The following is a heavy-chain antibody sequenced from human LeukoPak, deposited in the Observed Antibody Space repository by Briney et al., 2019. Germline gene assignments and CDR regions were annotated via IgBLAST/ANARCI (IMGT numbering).Heavy chain of an antibody. CDR3: ARVGYSSGYYYDY. Sequence: SENLSLTCTVSGVSISSYSWSWIRQAPGKGLEWIGYIYYSGSTNYNPSLKSRVTISVDTSKNQFSLKLSSVTAADTAVYYCARVGYSSGYYYDYWGQGTLVTVSS. D-gene: IGHD3-22*01. CDR2: IYYSGST. V-gene: IGHV4-59*01. CDR1: GVSISSYS. J-gene: IGHJ4*02.